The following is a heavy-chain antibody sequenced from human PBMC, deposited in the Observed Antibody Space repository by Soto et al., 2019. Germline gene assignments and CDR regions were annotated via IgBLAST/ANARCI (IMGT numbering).Heavy chain of an antibody. V-gene: IGHV5-51*01. CDR2: IYPGDSDT. CDR1: GDSFTSFW. J-gene: IGHJ4*02. Sequence: GESLKISCKVSGDSFTSFWIGWVRQMPGKGLEWLGSIYPGDSDTRYSPSFQGQVTISADKSITTAYLQWSSLKASDTAIYYCARKQPLDSGGWYNWGQGTVVTVSS. D-gene: IGHD6-19*01. CDR3: ARKQPLDSGGWYN.